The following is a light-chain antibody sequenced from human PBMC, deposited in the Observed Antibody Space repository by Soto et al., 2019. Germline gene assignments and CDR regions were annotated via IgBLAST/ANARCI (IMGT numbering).Light chain of an antibody. CDR2: WAS. Sequence: DIVMTQSPDSLAVSLGERATINCKSSQSVLYSSNNKNYLAWYQQKPGQPPKLLIYWASTRESGVPDRCSGSGSGTDFTLTISSPQAEDVAVYYGQEYYSTLWTFGQGTKVEVK. CDR1: QSVLYSSNNKNY. V-gene: IGKV4-1*01. J-gene: IGKJ1*01. CDR3: QEYYSTLWT.